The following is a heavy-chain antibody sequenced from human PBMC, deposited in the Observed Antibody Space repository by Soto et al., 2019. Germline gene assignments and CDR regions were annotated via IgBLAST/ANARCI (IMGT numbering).Heavy chain of an antibody. CDR1: GFTFSSYG. J-gene: IGHJ3*02. Sequence: GGSLRLSCAASGFTFSSYGMHWVRQAPGKGLEWVAVISYDGSNKYYADSVKGRFTISRDNSKNTLYLQMNSLRAEDTAVYYCAKGMRRYSYGSNDAFDIWGQGTMVTVSS. D-gene: IGHD5-18*01. CDR3: AKGMRRYSYGSNDAFDI. CDR2: ISYDGSNK. V-gene: IGHV3-30*18.